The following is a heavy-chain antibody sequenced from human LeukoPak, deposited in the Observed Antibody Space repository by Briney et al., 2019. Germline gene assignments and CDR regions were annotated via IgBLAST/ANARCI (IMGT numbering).Heavy chain of an antibody. V-gene: IGHV4-59*01. J-gene: IGHJ2*01. D-gene: IGHD3-22*01. CDR2: IYYSGIT. Sequence: PSETLSLTCTVSGDSISSYYWNWIRQPPGKGLEWIGYIYYSGITNYNPSLKSRVIISVDTSANQFSLKLSSVTAADTAVYYCARDRRLTYYNDSSGYYKDWYFDLWGRGTLVTVSS. CDR1: GDSISSYY. CDR3: ARDRRLTYYNDSSGYYKDWYFDL.